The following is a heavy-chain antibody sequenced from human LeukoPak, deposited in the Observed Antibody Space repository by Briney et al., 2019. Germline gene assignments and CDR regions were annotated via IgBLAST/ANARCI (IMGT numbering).Heavy chain of an antibody. CDR1: GFTFSSYA. V-gene: IGHV3-23*01. D-gene: IGHD3-22*01. CDR2: VSGSGGST. CDR3: AKDFRITMIVVVIMGLFDY. J-gene: IGHJ4*02. Sequence: PGGSLRLSCAASGFTFSSYAMSWVRQAPGKGLEWVSAVSGSGGSTYYADSVKGRFTISRDNSKNTLYLQMNSLRAEDTAVYYCAKDFRITMIVVVIMGLFDYWGQGTLVTLSS.